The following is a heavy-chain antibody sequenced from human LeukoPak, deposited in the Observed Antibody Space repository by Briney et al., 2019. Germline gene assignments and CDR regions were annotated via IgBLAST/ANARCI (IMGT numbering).Heavy chain of an antibody. Sequence: SETLSLTCTVSGGSISSGGYYWSWIRQPPGKGLEWIGYIYHSGSTYYNPSLKSRVTISVDTSKNQFSLKLSSVTAADTAVYYCAFGERLALIDYWGQGTLVTVSS. CDR3: AFGERLALIDY. J-gene: IGHJ4*02. CDR1: GGSISSGGYY. D-gene: IGHD3-10*01. V-gene: IGHV4-30-2*02. CDR2: IYHSGST.